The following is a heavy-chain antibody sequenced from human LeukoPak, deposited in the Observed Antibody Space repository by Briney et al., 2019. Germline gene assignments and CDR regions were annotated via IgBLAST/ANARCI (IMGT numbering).Heavy chain of an antibody. V-gene: IGHV4-38-2*02. Sequence: SETLSLTCTVSGYSISSGYYWGWIRQPPGKGLEWIGSIYHSGSTYYNPSLKSRVTISVDTSKNQFSLKLSSVTAADTAVYYCASQWQQLSSYYYYYMDVWGKGTTVTVSS. D-gene: IGHD6-13*01. CDR3: ASQWQQLSSYYYYYMDV. CDR2: IYHSGST. J-gene: IGHJ6*03. CDR1: GYSISSGYY.